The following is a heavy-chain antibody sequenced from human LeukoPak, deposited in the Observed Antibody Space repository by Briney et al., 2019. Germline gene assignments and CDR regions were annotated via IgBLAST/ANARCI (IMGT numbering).Heavy chain of an antibody. V-gene: IGHV4-38-2*01. CDR3: ARQMRYGNAPFDY. CDR2: VYHSGST. D-gene: IGHD1-1*01. J-gene: IGHJ4*02. Sequence: SETLSLTCAVSGYSISSGYYWGWIRQPPGKGLEWIGSVYHSGSTYYNPSLKSRVTMSVDTSKNQFSLKLSSVTAADTAMYYCARQMRYGNAPFDYWGQGTLVTVSS. CDR1: GYSISSGYY.